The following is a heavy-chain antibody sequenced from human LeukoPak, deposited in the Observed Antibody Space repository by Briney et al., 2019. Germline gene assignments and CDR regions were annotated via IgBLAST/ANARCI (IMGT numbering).Heavy chain of an antibody. CDR3: ARDSIAAII. V-gene: IGHV3-48*01. CDR2: LSSSSSTI. CDR1: GFTFSSYS. J-gene: IGHJ4*02. D-gene: IGHD6-13*01. Sequence: GGSLRLSCAASGFTFSSYSMNWVRQAPGKGLEGVSYLSSSSSTIYYADSVKGRFTISRDNAKNSLYLQMNSLRAEDTAVYYCARDSIAAIIWGQGTLVTVSS.